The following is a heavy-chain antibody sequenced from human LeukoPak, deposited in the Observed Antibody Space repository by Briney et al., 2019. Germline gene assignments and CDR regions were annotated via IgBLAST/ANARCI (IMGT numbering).Heavy chain of an antibody. J-gene: IGHJ4*02. Sequence: GGSLRLSCAASGFTFSTYAMSWVRQAPGKGLEWVSTISNSDDSTYYADSVKGRFTISRDNSKNTLYLQMNSLRAEDTAVYYCAKGGYDSSGPFDYWGQGTLVTVSS. CDR2: ISNSDDST. CDR3: AKGGYDSSGPFDY. D-gene: IGHD3-22*01. V-gene: IGHV3-23*01. CDR1: GFTFSTYA.